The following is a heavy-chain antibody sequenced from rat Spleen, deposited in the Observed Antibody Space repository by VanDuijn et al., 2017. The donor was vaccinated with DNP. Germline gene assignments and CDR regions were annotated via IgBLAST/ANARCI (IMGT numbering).Heavy chain of an antibody. CDR2: SSYDGGST. V-gene: IGHV5-22*01. J-gene: IGHJ2*01. D-gene: IGHD4-1*01. Sequence: EVQLVESGGGLAQPGRSLKLSCAASGFTFRDYYMAWVRQAPTKGLEWVAYSSYDGGSTYNGDSVKGRFTISKDNAKSTLYMQMNSLKSEDMATYYCARHVLPLRGWDYLSQGVMVTVSS. CDR1: GFTFRDYY. CDR3: ARHVLPLRGWDY.